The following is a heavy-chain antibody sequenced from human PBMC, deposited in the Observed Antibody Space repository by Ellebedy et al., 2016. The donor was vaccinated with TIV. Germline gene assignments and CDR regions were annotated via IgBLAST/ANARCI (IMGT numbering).Heavy chain of an antibody. CDR1: ELTVSSNY. D-gene: IGHD3-16*01. J-gene: IGHJ3*02. CDR2: IFINGST. CDR3: ARETFNDVDLKLWGLFDI. Sequence: GESLKNSCAASELTVSSNYMSWVRQAPGKGLEWVSVIFINGSTYYADSLKGRFTISRDNSENTLYLQMNSLRAEDTAVYYCARETFNDVDLKLWGLFDIWGQGTMVTVSS. V-gene: IGHV3-66*01.